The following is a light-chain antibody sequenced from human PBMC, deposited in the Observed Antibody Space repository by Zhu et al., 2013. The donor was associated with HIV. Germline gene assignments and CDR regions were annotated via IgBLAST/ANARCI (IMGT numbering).Light chain of an antibody. CDR3: QQYGSSPLT. CDR2: GAS. CDR1: QTVSSNY. Sequence: DIVLAQSPGTLSLSPGERATLSCRASQTVSSNYLAWYQQKPGQSPRLLIYGASSRATGIPDRFRGSGSGTDFTLTISRLEPEDFAVYFCQQYGSSPLTFGGGTTVEIK. J-gene: IGKJ4*01. V-gene: IGKV3-20*01.